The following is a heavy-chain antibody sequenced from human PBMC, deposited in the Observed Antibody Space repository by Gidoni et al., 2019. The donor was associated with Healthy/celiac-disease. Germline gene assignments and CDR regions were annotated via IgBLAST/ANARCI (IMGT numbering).Heavy chain of an antibody. Sequence: EVQLVESGGGLVQPGGSLRRPCAALGFTFSRYDMHWVRQATGKGLEWVSAIGTAGDTYYPGAVKGRFTISRENAKNSLYLQMNSLRAGDTAVYYCARVAAAGTDYYYGMDVWGQGTTVTVSS. V-gene: IGHV3-13*04. D-gene: IGHD6-13*01. CDR2: IGTAGDT. CDR3: ARVAAAGTDYYYGMDV. CDR1: GFTFSRYD. J-gene: IGHJ6*02.